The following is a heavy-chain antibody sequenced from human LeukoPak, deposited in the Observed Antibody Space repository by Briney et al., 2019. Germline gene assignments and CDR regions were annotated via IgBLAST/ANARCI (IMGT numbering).Heavy chain of an antibody. CDR1: GGSISSYY. CDR3: ARFIAASTGWFDP. CDR2: IYYSGST. Sequence: SETLSLTCTVSGGSISSYYWGWIRQPPGKGLEWIGYIYYSGSTNYNPSLKSRVTISVDTSKNQFSLKLSSVTAADTAVYYCARFIAASTGWFDPWGQGTLVTVSS. V-gene: IGHV4-59*08. J-gene: IGHJ5*02. D-gene: IGHD6-13*01.